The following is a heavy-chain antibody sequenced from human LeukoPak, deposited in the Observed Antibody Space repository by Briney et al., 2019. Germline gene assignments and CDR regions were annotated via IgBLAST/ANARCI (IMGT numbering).Heavy chain of an antibody. CDR2: ISAYNGNT. V-gene: IGHV1-18*01. D-gene: IGHD2-2*01. Sequence: ASVKVSCKASGYTFTSYGISWVRQAPGQGLEWMGWISAYNGNTNYAQKLQGRVTMTTDTSTSTAYMELRSLRSDDTAVYYCARVGRDIVVVPAARSFDYWGQGTLVTVSS. CDR3: ARVGRDIVVVPAARSFDY. J-gene: IGHJ4*02. CDR1: GYTFTSYG.